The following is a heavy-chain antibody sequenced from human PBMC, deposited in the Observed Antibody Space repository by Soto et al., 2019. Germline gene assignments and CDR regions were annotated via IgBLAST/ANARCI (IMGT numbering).Heavy chain of an antibody. V-gene: IGHV3-21*01. Sequence: PGGSLRLSCAASGFTFSGYAIHWVRQAPGKGLEWVSSISSSSTAILYGDSVKGRFIISRDNAKNSLYLQMNSLRAEDTAVYYCARDITTAWFRINFDYWGQGILVTVSS. CDR3: ARDITTAWFRINFDY. CDR2: ISSSSTAI. D-gene: IGHD3-10*01. CDR1: GFTFSGYA. J-gene: IGHJ4*02.